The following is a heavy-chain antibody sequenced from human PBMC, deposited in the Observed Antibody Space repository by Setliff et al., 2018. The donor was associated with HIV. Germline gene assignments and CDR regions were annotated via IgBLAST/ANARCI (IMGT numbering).Heavy chain of an antibody. CDR1: GFTFNHYG. J-gene: IGHJ4*02. CDR2: ISAYNGDT. Sequence: ASVKVSCKTSGFTFNHYGITWARQAPGQGLEWMGWISAYNGDTKYSQTFQGRVTMTTDTSTATAFMELRSLRSDDTAVYYCARDPSNTSGWLPYYDYWGQGTLVTVSS. D-gene: IGHD6-19*01. V-gene: IGHV1-18*01. CDR3: ARDPSNTSGWLPYYDY.